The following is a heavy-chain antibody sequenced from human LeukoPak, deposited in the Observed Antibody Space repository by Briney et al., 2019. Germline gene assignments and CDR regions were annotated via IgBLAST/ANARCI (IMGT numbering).Heavy chain of an antibody. CDR1: GYTFTSYG. CDR3: ARYVIYYDSSGYLSS. D-gene: IGHD3-22*01. CDR2: ISAYNGNT. Sequence: ASVKVSCKATGYTFTSYGISWVRQAPGQGLEWMGWISAYNGNTNYAQKLQGRVTMTTDTSTSTAYMELRSLRSGDTAVYYCARYVIYYDSSGYLSSWGQGTLVTVSS. V-gene: IGHV1-18*01. J-gene: IGHJ4*02.